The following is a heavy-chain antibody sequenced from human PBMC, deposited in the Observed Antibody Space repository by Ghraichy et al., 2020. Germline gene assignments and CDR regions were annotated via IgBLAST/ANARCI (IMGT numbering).Heavy chain of an antibody. V-gene: IGHV4-4*02. CDR2: IYHSGST. J-gene: IGHJ6*02. Sequence: SETLSLTCAVSGGSISSSNWWSWVRQPPGKGLEWIGEIYHSGSTNYNPSLKSRVTISVDKSKNQFSLKLSSVTAADTAVYYCAAYTVTTDADFNYYYYYGMDVWGQGTTVTVSS. CDR1: GGSISSSNW. CDR3: AAYTVTTDADFNYYYYYGMDV. D-gene: IGHD4-17*01.